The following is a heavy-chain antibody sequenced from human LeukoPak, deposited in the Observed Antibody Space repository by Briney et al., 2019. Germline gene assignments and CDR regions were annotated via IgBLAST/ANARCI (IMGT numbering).Heavy chain of an antibody. Sequence: GGSLRLSCAASGFTFDDYAMHWVRQAPGKGLEWVSGISWNSGSIGYADSVKGRFTISRDNAKNSLYLQMNSLRAEDTALYYCAKEVLKVGATTYWYFDLWGRGTLVTVSS. CDR2: ISWNSGSI. J-gene: IGHJ2*01. CDR1: GFTFDDYA. V-gene: IGHV3-9*01. CDR3: AKEVLKVGATTYWYFDL. D-gene: IGHD1-26*01.